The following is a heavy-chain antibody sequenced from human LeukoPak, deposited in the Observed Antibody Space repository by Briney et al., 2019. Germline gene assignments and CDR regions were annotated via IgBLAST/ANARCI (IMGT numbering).Heavy chain of an antibody. D-gene: IGHD3-16*01. Sequence: PGGSLRLSCAASGFTFSAYGMHWVRQAPGKGLEWVAFIRHGGGNQHYADSVKGRFTTSRDNSNNALYLQLNSLRTEDTAVYFCAKDLGNADYYFDHWGQGTLVTVSS. V-gene: IGHV3-30*02. CDR3: AKDLGNADYYFDH. CDR1: GFTFSAYG. J-gene: IGHJ4*02. CDR2: IRHGGGNQ.